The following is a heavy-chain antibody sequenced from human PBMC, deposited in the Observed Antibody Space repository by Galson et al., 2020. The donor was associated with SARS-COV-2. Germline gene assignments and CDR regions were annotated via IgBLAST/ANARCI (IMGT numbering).Heavy chain of an antibody. CDR1: GFTFSSYA. Sequence: GESLKISCAAPGFTFSSYAMSWVRQATGKGLEWVSAISGSGGSTYYADSVKGRFTISRDNSKNTLYLQMNSLRAEDTAVYYCAKGRGWFDPWGQGTLVTVSS. CDR3: AKGRGWFDP. V-gene: IGHV3-23*01. CDR2: ISGSGGST. J-gene: IGHJ5*02.